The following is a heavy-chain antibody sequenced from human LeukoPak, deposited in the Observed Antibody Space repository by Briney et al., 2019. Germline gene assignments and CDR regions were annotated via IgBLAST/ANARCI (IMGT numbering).Heavy chain of an antibody. J-gene: IGHJ4*02. Sequence: SETLSLTCTVSGGSISSSSYYWGWIRQPPGKGLEWIGSIYYSGSTYYNPSLKSRVTISVDTSKNQFSLKLSSVTAADTAVYYCARAHTGWIQLSYYFDYWGQGTLVTVSS. CDR1: GGSISSSSYY. V-gene: IGHV4-39*07. CDR3: ARAHTGWIQLSYYFDY. CDR2: IYYSGST. D-gene: IGHD5-18*01.